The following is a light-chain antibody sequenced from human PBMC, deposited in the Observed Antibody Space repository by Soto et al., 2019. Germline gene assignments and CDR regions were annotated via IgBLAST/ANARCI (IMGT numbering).Light chain of an antibody. CDR3: QQYGTSPTT. Sequence: EVVLTQSPDTLYLSPGERATLSCRASQSVASFLTWYQQKPGQAPRLLIYGASSRATGIPDRFSGSGSGTDFTLTISRLEPEDFAVFYCQQYGTSPTTFGQGTKLEI. CDR1: QSVASF. CDR2: GAS. V-gene: IGKV3-20*01. J-gene: IGKJ2*01.